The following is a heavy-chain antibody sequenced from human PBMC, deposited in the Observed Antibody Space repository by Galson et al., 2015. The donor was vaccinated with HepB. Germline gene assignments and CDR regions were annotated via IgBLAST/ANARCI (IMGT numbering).Heavy chain of an antibody. CDR1: GFTFGDFA. J-gene: IGHJ4*02. CDR2: IRSEAYGATT. V-gene: IGHV3-49*04. CDR3: TRVKTPWEHNDY. D-gene: IGHD1-26*01. Sequence: CAASGFTFGDFALTWVRQAPGKGLEWVGFIRSEAYGATTEYAAAVKGRFTISKDDSKSVAYLQMNSLKTEDTAVYSCTRVKTPWEHNDYWGQGTLVTVSS.